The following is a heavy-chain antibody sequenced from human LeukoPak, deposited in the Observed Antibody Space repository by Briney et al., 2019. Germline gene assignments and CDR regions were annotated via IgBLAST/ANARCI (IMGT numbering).Heavy chain of an antibody. CDR1: VFIFSDSW. CDR2: MDKYGSEK. V-gene: IGHV3-7*01. D-gene: IGHD3-16*01. CDR3: ATYTNWVAGDV. J-gene: IGHJ6*02. Sequence: GGSLTLSCVASVFIFSDSWMSWVPQAPGKGLEGVADMDKYGSEKDYVDSVSGRFTISQDKAKNSVYLQMASLRAEYSAVYYCATYTNWVAGDVWGQVTTVSVSS.